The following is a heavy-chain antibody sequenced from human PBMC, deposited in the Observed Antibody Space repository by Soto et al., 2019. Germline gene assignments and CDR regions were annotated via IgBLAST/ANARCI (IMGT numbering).Heavy chain of an antibody. J-gene: IGHJ4*02. D-gene: IGHD5-12*01. CDR1: GFMFRSYA. Sequence: GVLRLSCAASGFMFRSYAMSWVRQAPGKGLEWVSGINPSGGSTFYADSVKGRFTISRDNSKNTLYLQMNSLRVEDTAKYYCVKEWTPRRAFDFWGKGTPVTVSS. V-gene: IGHV3-23*01. CDR3: VKEWTPRRAFDF. CDR2: INPSGGST.